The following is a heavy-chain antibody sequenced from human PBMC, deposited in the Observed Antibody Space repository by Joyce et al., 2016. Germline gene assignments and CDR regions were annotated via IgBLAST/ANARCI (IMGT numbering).Heavy chain of an antibody. D-gene: IGHD6-13*01. CDR3: AREFSYTSSWFESWFDP. J-gene: IGHJ5*02. CDR1: GASINTYY. CDR2: IYTSVSR. V-gene: IGHV4-4*07. Sequence: QVQLQESGPGLVKPSETLSLTCTVSGASINTYYWSWIRQPAGKGLEWIGHIYTSVSRNYNPSLKSRVTMSVDMATNQVSLRLSSVTAADTAVYYCAREFSYTSSWFESWFDPWGQGTLVTVSS.